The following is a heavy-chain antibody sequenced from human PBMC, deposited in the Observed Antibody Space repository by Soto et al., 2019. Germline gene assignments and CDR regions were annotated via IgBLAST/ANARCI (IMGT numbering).Heavy chain of an antibody. CDR3: ARDQRYLRQGYSDY. Sequence: EVQLVESGGGLVKPGGTLRLSCVGSAFNFSDHSMNWVRQAPGKGLEWVTSIGDTGTFIYYADSVRGRFTISRDNAKNSLLLQMDSLRPEDTAVYYCARDQRYLRQGYSDYWGQGTLVTVSS. D-gene: IGHD4-4*01. CDR1: AFNFSDHS. J-gene: IGHJ4*02. CDR2: IGDTGTFI. V-gene: IGHV3-21*01.